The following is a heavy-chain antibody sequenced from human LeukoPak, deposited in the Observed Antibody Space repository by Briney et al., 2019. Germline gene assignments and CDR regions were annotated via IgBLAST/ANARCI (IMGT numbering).Heavy chain of an antibody. Sequence: GGSLRLSCAAPGFSFSNYGMHWVRQAPGKGLEWVAYIRYDGSQKYYGDSVKGRLTISRDNSKNTVYLQMNRLRDEDTAVYYCARDLLSLPHKYFDSWGQGTLVTVSS. CDR1: GFSFSNYG. V-gene: IGHV3-30*02. D-gene: IGHD3-16*01. CDR2: IRYDGSQK. CDR3: ARDLLSLPHKYFDS. J-gene: IGHJ4*02.